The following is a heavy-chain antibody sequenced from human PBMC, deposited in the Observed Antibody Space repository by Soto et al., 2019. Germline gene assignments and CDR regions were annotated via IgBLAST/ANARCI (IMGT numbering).Heavy chain of an antibody. CDR3: ARGLGGWFGVAYYYGMDV. J-gene: IGHJ6*02. V-gene: IGHV1-18*01. CDR2: ISPYNGNT. Sequence: QVQLVQSGAEVKKPGASVKVSCKASGYIFTSYGISWVRQAPGQGLEWMGWISPYNGNTNYAQKLQGRVTMTTDTSPSTAYTALRRLRSDDTAVYYCARGLGGWFGVAYYYGMDVWGQGTTVTVSS. CDR1: GYIFTSYG. D-gene: IGHD3-10*01.